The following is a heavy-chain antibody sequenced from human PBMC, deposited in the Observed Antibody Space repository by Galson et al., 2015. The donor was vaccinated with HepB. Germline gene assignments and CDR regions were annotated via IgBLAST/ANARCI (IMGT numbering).Heavy chain of an antibody. CDR3: ARLVFGYDSSGYYYYYGMDV. V-gene: IGHV5-10-1*01. Sequence: QSGAEVKKPGESLRISCKGSGYSFTSYWISWVRQMPGKGLEWMGRIDPSDSYTNYSPSFQGHVTISADKSISTAYLQWSSLKASDTAMYYCARLVFGYDSSGYYYYYGMDVWGQGTTVTVSS. CDR2: IDPSDSYT. J-gene: IGHJ6*02. D-gene: IGHD3-22*01. CDR1: GYSFTSYW.